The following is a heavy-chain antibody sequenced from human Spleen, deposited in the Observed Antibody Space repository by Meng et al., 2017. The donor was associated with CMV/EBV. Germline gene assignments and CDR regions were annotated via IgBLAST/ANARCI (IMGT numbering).Heavy chain of an antibody. CDR2: INPNSGGT. CDR3: ARAGIAVAGTGLVWFDP. V-gene: IGHV1-2*02. Sequence: YTFTGYYMHWGRQAPGQGLEWMGWINPNSGGTNYAQKFQGRVTMTRDTSISTAYMELSRLRSDDTAVYYCARAGIAVAGTGLVWFDPWGQGTLVTVSS. J-gene: IGHJ5*02. CDR1: YTFTGYY. D-gene: IGHD6-19*01.